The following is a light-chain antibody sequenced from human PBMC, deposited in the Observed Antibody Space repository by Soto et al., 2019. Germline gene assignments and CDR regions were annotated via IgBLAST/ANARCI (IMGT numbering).Light chain of an antibody. CDR1: SSDVGSYHY. CDR2: EVS. CDR3: SSYTSGRDVYV. J-gene: IGLJ1*01. V-gene: IGLV2-14*01. Sequence: QSALTQPASVSGSPGQSITISCTGTSSDVGSYHYVSWFQQHPGKAPKLIIFEVSDRPSGVSTRFSGSKSGDTASLTISGLQADDEADYYCSSYTSGRDVYVFGGGTKATV.